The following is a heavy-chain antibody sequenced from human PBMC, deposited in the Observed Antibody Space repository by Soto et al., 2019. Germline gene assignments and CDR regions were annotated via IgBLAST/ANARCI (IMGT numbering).Heavy chain of an antibody. D-gene: IGHD6-13*01. V-gene: IGHV3-53*01. CDR2: IYSGGST. Sequence: SLRLSCAASGFTVSSNYMSWVRQAPGKGLEWVSVIYSGGSTYYADSVKGRFTISRDNSKNTLYLQMNSLRAEDTAVYYCARERSIAAPLDYWGQGTLVTVSS. J-gene: IGHJ4*02. CDR3: ARERSIAAPLDY. CDR1: GFTVSSNY.